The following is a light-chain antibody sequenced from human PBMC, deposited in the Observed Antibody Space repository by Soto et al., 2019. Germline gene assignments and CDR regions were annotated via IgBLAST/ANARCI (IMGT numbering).Light chain of an antibody. V-gene: IGKV3-20*01. J-gene: IGKJ1*01. CDR2: GAS. CDR3: QQYGSSPRT. CDR1: QSVSSSY. Sequence: EIVLTQSPGTLSLSPGERATLSCRASQSVSSSYFAWYQQKPGQAPRLLIYGASSRATGIPDRFSGSGSGTDFTLTIGRLEPEDFAVYYRQQYGSSPRTFGQGTKVEIK.